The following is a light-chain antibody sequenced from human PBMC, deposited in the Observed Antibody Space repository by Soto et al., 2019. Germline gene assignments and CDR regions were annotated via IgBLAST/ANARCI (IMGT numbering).Light chain of an antibody. CDR2: AAS. V-gene: IGKV3-20*01. CDR1: RSFASSY. Sequence: PGERATLSCRASRSFASSYLAWYQQKPGQAPRLLIYAASSRATGVPDRFSGSGSGTDYTLTISRLEPEDFAVYYCQQYGSSPPYTFGQGTKLEIK. J-gene: IGKJ2*01. CDR3: QQYGSSPPYT.